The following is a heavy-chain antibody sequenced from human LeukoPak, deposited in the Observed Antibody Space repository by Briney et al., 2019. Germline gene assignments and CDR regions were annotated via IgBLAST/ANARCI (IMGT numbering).Heavy chain of an antibody. J-gene: IGHJ6*03. CDR3: ARGYFIAARRPTRGYYMDV. CDR1: GGSISSTSYY. Sequence: PSETLSLTCTVSGGSISSTSYYWGWIRHPPGKGLEYIGSIYYSGNTYYNPSLKSRVTISVDTSKNQFSLKLSSVTAADTAVYYCARGYFIAARRPTRGYYMDVWGKGTTVTVSS. D-gene: IGHD6-6*01. V-gene: IGHV4-39*07. CDR2: IYYSGNT.